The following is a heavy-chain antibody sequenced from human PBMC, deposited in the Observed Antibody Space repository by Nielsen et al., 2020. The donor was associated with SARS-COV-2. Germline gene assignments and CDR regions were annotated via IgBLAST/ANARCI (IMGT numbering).Heavy chain of an antibody. J-gene: IGHJ6*02. D-gene: IGHD2-2*01. Sequence: ASVKVSCKASGYTFTGYYMHWVRQAPGQGLEWMGWINPNSGGTNYAQKFQGRVTMTRDTSISTAYMELSRLRSDDTAVYYCARDTPLYCSSTSCYPYYYYGTDVWGQGTTVTVSS. V-gene: IGHV1-2*02. CDR1: GYTFTGYY. CDR3: ARDTPLYCSSTSCYPYYYYGTDV. CDR2: INPNSGGT.